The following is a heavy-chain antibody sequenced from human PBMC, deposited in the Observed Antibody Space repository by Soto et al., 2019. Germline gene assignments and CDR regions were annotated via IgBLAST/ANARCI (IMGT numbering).Heavy chain of an antibody. J-gene: IGHJ6*02. CDR2: IVVGSGNT. CDR1: GFTFTSSA. Sequence: GASVKVSCKASGFTFTSSAVQWVRQARGQRXEWVGWIVVGSGNTNYAQKFQERVTITRDMSTSTAYMELSSLRSEDTAVYYCAAPNRYNWNLAYYYYGMDVWGQGTTVTVFS. V-gene: IGHV1-58*01. CDR3: AAPNRYNWNLAYYYYGMDV. D-gene: IGHD1-20*01.